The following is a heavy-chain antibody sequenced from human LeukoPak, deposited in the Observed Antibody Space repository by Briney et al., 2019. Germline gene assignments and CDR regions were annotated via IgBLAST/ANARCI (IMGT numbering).Heavy chain of an antibody. D-gene: IGHD2-15*01. J-gene: IGHJ1*01. CDR3: ARGGDCSGGSCYDEYFQH. V-gene: IGHV4-34*01. CDR2: INHSGST. Sequence: PSETLSLTCAVYGGSFSGYYWSWIRQPPGKGLEWLGEINHSGSTNYNPSLKSRVTISVDTSKNQFSLKLSSVTAADTAVYYCARGGDCSGGSCYDEYFQHWGQGTLVTVSS. CDR1: GGSFSGYY.